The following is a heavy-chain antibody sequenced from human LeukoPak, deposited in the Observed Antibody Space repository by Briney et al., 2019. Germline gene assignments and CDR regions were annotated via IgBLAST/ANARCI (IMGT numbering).Heavy chain of an antibody. CDR3: ARITIFGVAISRAFDI. J-gene: IGHJ3*02. CDR1: GYTFTGYY. CDR2: INPNSGGT. Sequence: ASVKVSCKASGYTFTGYYMHWVRQAPGQGLEWMGWINPNSGGTNYAQKFQGRVTMTRDTSISTAYMELSRLRSDDTAVYYCARITIFGVAISRAFDIWGQGTMVTVSS. V-gene: IGHV1-2*02. D-gene: IGHD3-3*01.